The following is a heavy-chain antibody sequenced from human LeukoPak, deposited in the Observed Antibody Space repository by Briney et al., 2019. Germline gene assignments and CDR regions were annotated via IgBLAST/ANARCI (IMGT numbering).Heavy chain of an antibody. CDR2: INQDGSGK. CDR3: ARGQVTAVTGLASFDI. D-gene: IGHD4-17*01. V-gene: IGHV3-7*04. Sequence: GGSLRLSCAASGFTFSNYWMNWVRQAPGKGLEWVANINQDGSGKYYVDSVKGRFTISRDNGKKSLYLQMSSLRAEDTAVYYCARGQVTAVTGLASFDIWGQGTVVTVSS. CDR1: GFTFSNYW. J-gene: IGHJ3*02.